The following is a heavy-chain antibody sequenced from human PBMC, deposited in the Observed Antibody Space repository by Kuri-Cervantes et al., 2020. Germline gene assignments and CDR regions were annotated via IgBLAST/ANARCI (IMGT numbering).Heavy chain of an antibody. J-gene: IGHJ4*02. CDR1: GFTFGDYA. CDR3: ARGSGGSVLWVDY. CDR2: ISYDGSNK. V-gene: IGHV3-30-3*01. Sequence: GGSLRLSCTASGFTFGDYAMSWFRQAPGKGLEWVAVISYDGSNKYYADSVKGRFTISRDNSKNTLYLQMNSLRAEDTAVYYCARGSGGSVLWVDYWGQGTLVTVSS. D-gene: IGHD1-26*01.